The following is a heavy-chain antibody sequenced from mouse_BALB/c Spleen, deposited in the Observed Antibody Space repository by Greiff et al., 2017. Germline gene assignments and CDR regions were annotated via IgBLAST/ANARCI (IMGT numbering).Heavy chain of an antibody. V-gene: IGHV1-5*01. D-gene: IGHD4-1*01. CDR1: GYSFTSYW. Sequence: VQLQQSGTVLARPGASVKMSCKASGYSFTSYWMHWVKQRPGQGLEWIGAIYPGNSDTSYNQKFKGKAKLTAVTSASTAYMELSSLTNEDSAVSYCTRETGRGFDYWGQGTTLTVSS. J-gene: IGHJ2*01. CDR2: IYPGNSDT. CDR3: TRETGRGFDY.